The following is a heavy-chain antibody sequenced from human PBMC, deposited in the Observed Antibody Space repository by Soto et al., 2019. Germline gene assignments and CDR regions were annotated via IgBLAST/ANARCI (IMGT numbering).Heavy chain of an antibody. J-gene: IGHJ5*02. D-gene: IGHD3-3*01. Sequence: PSETLSLTCTVSGGSISSGGYYWSWIRQHPGKGLEWIGYIYYSGSTYYNPSLKSRVTISVDTSKNQFSLKLSSVTAADTAVYYCARGRITIFGVVHITMFDPWGQGTLVTVSS. CDR1: GGSISSGGYY. V-gene: IGHV4-31*03. CDR3: ARGRITIFGVVHITMFDP. CDR2: IYYSGST.